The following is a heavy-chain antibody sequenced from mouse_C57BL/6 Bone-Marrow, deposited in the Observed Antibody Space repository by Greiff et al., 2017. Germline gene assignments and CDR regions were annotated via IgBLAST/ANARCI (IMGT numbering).Heavy chain of an antibody. V-gene: IGHV1-63*01. D-gene: IGHD1-1*02. CDR3: ARSLYYFDY. Sequence: QVHVKQSGAELVRPGPSVKMSCKASGYTFTNYWIGWAKQRPGHGLEWIGDIYPGGGYTNYNEKFKGKATLTADKSSSTAYMQFSSLTSEDSAIYYCARSLYYFDYWGQGTTLTVSS. CDR2: IYPGGGYT. J-gene: IGHJ2*01. CDR1: GYTFTNYW.